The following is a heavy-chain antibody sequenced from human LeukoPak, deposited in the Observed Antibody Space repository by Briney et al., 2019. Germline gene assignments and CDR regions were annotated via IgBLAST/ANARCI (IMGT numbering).Heavy chain of an antibody. J-gene: IGHJ3*02. D-gene: IGHD2-15*01. V-gene: IGHV4-39*07. CDR3: ARDPVVVAANNRDI. Sequence: SETLSLTCTVSGGSISSSSYYWGWIRQPPGKGLEWIGSIYYSGSTYYNPSLKSRVTMSVDTSKNQFSLKLSSVTAADTAVYYCARDPVVVAANNRDIWGQGTMVTVSS. CDR1: GGSISSSSYY. CDR2: IYYSGST.